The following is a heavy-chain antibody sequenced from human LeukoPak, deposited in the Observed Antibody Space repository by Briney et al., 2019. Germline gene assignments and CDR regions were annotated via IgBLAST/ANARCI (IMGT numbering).Heavy chain of an antibody. Sequence: PGGSLRLSCAASGFTFSSYEMNWVRQTPGKGLEWLSYISDSGSTIYYADSVKGRFTISRDNAKNSLYLQMNSLRAEDTAVYYCATNLDFNSSGYPFDYWGQGTLVTVSS. V-gene: IGHV3-48*03. CDR3: ATNLDFNSSGYPFDY. J-gene: IGHJ4*02. CDR2: ISDSGSTI. CDR1: GFTFSSYE. D-gene: IGHD3-22*01.